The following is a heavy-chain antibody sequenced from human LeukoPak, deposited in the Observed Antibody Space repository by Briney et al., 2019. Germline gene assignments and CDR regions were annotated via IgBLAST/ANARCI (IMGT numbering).Heavy chain of an antibody. CDR1: GFTFSSYS. J-gene: IGHJ4*02. Sequence: GGSLRLSCAASGFTFSSYSMNWVRQAPGKGLEWVSSIISSSSYIYYADSVKGRFNISRDNAKNSLYLQMNSLRAEDTAVYYCARSQLWFSPYYFDYWGQGTLVTVSS. V-gene: IGHV3-21*01. D-gene: IGHD5-18*01. CDR3: ARSQLWFSPYYFDY. CDR2: IISSSSYI.